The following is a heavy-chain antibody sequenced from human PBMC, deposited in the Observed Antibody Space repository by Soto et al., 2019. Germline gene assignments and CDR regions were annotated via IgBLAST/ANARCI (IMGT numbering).Heavy chain of an antibody. V-gene: IGHV3-9*01. CDR3: AKDRYSSSAYYYYGMDA. CDR2: ISGNSGSL. J-gene: IGHJ6*02. CDR1: GFIFDDYA. Sequence: EVQLVESGGGLVQPGRSLRLSCAASGFIFDDYAMHWVRQAPGKGLEWVAVISGNSGSLGYADSVTGRFTISRDNAKNSLYLQMNRLRAEDTALYYCAKDRYSSSAYYYYGMDAWGQGTTVTVSS. D-gene: IGHD6-6*01.